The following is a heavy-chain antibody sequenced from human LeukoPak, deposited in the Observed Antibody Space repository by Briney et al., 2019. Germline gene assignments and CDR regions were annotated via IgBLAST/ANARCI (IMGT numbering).Heavy chain of an antibody. J-gene: IGHJ4*02. CDR2: INHSGST. CDR1: GVSFSGYY. D-gene: IGHD5-18*01. V-gene: IGHV4-34*01. Sequence: SETLSLTCAVYGVSFSGYYWSWLRQPPGKGVEWIGEINHSGSTKYNPSLKSRVTISVDTSKNQFSLKLSSVTAADTAVYYCARRDTAQTRLFDYWGQGTLVTVSS. CDR3: ARRDTAQTRLFDY.